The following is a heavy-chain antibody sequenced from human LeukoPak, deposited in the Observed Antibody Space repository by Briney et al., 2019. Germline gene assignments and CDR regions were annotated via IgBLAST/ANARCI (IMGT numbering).Heavy chain of an antibody. V-gene: IGHV3-30-3*01. Sequence: GGSLRLSCAASGFTFSSYAMHWVRQAPGKGLEWVAVTSYDGSNKYYADSVKGRFTISRDNSKNTLYLQMNSLRAEDTAVYYCAKDSMVYYFDYWGQGTLVTVSS. CDR3: AKDSMVYYFDY. CDR2: TSYDGSNK. D-gene: IGHD3-10*01. J-gene: IGHJ4*02. CDR1: GFTFSSYA.